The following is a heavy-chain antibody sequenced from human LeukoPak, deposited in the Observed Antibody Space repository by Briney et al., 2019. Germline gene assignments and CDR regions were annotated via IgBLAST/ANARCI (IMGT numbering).Heavy chain of an antibody. D-gene: IGHD3-22*01. CDR3: ARAQGRYDSSEGAFDI. CDR2: IWYDGSNK. J-gene: IGHJ3*02. CDR1: GFTFSSYG. V-gene: IGHV3-33*01. Sequence: GGSLRLSSAASGFTFSSYGMHWVRQAPGKGLEWVAVIWYDGSNKYYADSVKGRFTISRDNSKNTLYLQMNSLRAEDTAVYYCARAQGRYDSSEGAFDIWGQGTTVTVSS.